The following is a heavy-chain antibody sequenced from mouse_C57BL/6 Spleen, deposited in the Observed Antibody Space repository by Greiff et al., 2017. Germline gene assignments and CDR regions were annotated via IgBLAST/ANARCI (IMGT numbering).Heavy chain of an antibody. D-gene: IGHD3-2*02. CDR3: ATSSGYNRFAY. V-gene: IGHV1-26*01. J-gene: IGHJ3*01. Sequence: VQLQQSGPELVKPGASVKISCKASGYTFTDYYMNWVKQSHGKSLEWIGDINPNNGGTSYNQKFKGKATLTVDKSSSTAYMELRSLTSEDSAVYYCATSSGYNRFAYWGQGTLVTVSA. CDR2: INPNNGGT. CDR1: GYTFTDYY.